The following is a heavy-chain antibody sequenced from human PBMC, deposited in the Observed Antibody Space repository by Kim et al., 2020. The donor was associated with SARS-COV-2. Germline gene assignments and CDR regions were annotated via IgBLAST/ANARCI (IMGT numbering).Heavy chain of an antibody. CDR2: INTNTGNP. Sequence: ASVKVSCKASGYTFTSYAMNWVRQAPGQGLEWMGWINTNTGNPTYAQGFTGRFVFSLDTSVSTAYLQISSLKAEDTAVYYCAREGQLGGKNWFDPWGQGTLVTVSS. D-gene: IGHD6-6*01. CDR1: GYTFTSYA. J-gene: IGHJ5*02. CDR3: AREGQLGGKNWFDP. V-gene: IGHV7-4-1*02.